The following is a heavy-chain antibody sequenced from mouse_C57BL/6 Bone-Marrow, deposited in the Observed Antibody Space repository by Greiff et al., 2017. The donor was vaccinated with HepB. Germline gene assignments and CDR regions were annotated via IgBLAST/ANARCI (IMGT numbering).Heavy chain of an antibody. CDR1: GYSFTGYF. J-gene: IGHJ2*01. D-gene: IGHD2-4*01. Sequence: VQLKESGPELVKPGDSVKISCKASGYSFTGYFMNWVMQSHGKSLEWIGRINPYNGDTFYNQKCKGKATLTVDKSSSTAHMELRSLTSEDSAVYYCARGDDYDPHYFDYWGQGTTLTVSS. CDR2: INPYNGDT. V-gene: IGHV1-20*01. CDR3: ARGDDYDPHYFDY.